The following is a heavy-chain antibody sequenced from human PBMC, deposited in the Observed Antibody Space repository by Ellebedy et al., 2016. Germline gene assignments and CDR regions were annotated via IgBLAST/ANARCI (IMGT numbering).Heavy chain of an antibody. J-gene: IGHJ4*02. CDR3: AKDGVAGTALDY. D-gene: IGHD6-19*01. Sequence: GGSLRLXCAASGFTFDDYGMSWVRQAPGKGLEWVSGINWNGGSTGYADSVKGRFTISRDNAKNSLYLQMNSLRAEDTALYYCAKDGVAGTALDYWGQGTLVTVSS. CDR1: GFTFDDYG. CDR2: INWNGGST. V-gene: IGHV3-20*04.